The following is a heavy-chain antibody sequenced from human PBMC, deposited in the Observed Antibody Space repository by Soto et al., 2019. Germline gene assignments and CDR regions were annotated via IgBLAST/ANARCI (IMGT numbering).Heavy chain of an antibody. CDR3: AREDYGDYSSLLLDP. V-gene: IGHV1-3*01. CDR2: INVGIGKT. CDR1: GYSFTSYN. Sequence: QVQLVQSGAEVKKPGASVQVSCKASGYSFTSYNIHWVRQAPGQRPEWMGWINVGIGKTQYSQKFQGRVTXTXXXSXCTAYMELSSMRSEDTAVYYCAREDYGDYSSLLLDPWGQGTLVTVSS. J-gene: IGHJ5*02. D-gene: IGHD4-17*01.